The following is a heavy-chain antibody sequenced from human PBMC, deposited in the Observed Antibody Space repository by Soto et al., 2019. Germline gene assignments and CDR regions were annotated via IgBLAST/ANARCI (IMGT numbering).Heavy chain of an antibody. J-gene: IGHJ4*02. V-gene: IGHV1-3*01. CDR2: VTGGNGDT. CDR3: ERDSGISGPSGDLDY. Sequence: QVQLVQSGAEVKEPGASVKVSCRASGYTFMSHVMHWVRQAPGQRLEWMGWVTGGNGDTKYSENFQDRVTITRDTSATTAYMELSRLTSEDTAVSYCERDSGISGPSGDLDYWGQGTLVTVSS. D-gene: IGHD1-20*01. CDR1: GYTFMSHV.